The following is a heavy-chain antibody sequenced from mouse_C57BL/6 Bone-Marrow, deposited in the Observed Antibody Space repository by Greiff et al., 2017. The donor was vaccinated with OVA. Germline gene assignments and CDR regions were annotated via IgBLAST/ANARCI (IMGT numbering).Heavy chain of an antibody. V-gene: IGHV1-69*01. CDR1: GYTFTSYW. J-gene: IGHJ2*01. Sequence: QVQLQQPGAELVMPGASVKLSCKASGYTFTSYWMHWVKQRPGQGLEWIGEIDPSDSYTNYNQKFKGKSTLTVDKSSSTAYMQLSSLTSEDSAVYYCARESYYWDYWGQGTTLTVSS. CDR2: IDPSDSYT. CDR3: ARESYYWDY.